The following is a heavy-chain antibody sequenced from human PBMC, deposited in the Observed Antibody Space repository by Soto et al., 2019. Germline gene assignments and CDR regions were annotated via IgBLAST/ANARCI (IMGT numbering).Heavy chain of an antibody. CDR1: GFTFSSFA. J-gene: IGHJ5*01. V-gene: IGHV3-23*01. D-gene: IGHD3-10*01. Sequence: EVQLLESGGGLVQPGGSLRLSCAASGFTFSSFAMSWVRQAPGKGLEWLAGITFRGDDTYYADSVKGRFTLSRDNSRNRLDLEMNSLQVEDTAISYCANLGTMGVFHSWGQATLLPVSS. CDR3: ANLGTMGVFHS. CDR2: ITFRGDDT.